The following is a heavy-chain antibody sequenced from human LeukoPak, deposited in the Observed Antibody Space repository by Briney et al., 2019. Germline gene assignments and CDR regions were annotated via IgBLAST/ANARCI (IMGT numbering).Heavy chain of an antibody. V-gene: IGHV4-38-2*02. Sequence: PSETLSLTCSVSAYSLSSGYYWGWIRQPPGKGLEWIGSIYHTGSTYYNPSLKSRVTISVDTSKNQFSLKLSSVTAADTAVYYCAREYYCSGGSCSEDAFDIWGQGTMVTVSS. CDR3: AREYYCSGGSCSEDAFDI. D-gene: IGHD2-15*01. CDR1: AYSLSSGYY. CDR2: IYHTGST. J-gene: IGHJ3*02.